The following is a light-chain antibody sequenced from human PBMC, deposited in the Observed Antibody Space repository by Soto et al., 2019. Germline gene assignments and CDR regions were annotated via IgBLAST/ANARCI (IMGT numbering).Light chain of an antibody. J-gene: IGKJ4*01. V-gene: IGKV1-5*01. Sequence: EIRLTQTRSTLCAAVGEEGTMTCRASQTISRWLAWYQQKPGRAPKLLIYDASTLESGVPSRFSGSGSETEITLTISRLQPDDFATYYCQQTRSYPSTFGGGTKVDIK. CDR2: DAS. CDR3: QQTRSYPST. CDR1: QTISRW.